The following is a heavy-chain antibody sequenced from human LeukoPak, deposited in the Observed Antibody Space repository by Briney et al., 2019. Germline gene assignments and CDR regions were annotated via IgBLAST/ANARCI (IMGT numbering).Heavy chain of an antibody. V-gene: IGHV3-23*01. D-gene: IGHD1/OR15-1a*01. CDR1: GFTFDSYG. CDR2: ISGSGGDT. CDR3: AKGPLAVEHSTHRFDF. J-gene: IGHJ4*02. Sequence: GGSLRLSCAASGFTFDSYGINWVRQAPGKGLEWVSGISGSGGDTYYADSVKGRFTVSRDNSKNTVYVQMNSLRAEDTAVYFCAKGPLAVEHSTHRFDFWGQGTLVTVSS.